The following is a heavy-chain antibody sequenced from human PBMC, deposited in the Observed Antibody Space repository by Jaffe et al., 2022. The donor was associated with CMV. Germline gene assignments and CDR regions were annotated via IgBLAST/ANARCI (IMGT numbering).Heavy chain of an antibody. Sequence: EVQLVESGGGLVQPGGSQRLSCTASGFTFNSYYMAWVRQAPGKGLEWVANINQDGSERDYVDSVKGRFTISRDNAKDSLYLQMNNLRAEDTAVYYCARTTGVDYWGQGTLVTVSS. V-gene: IGHV3-7*01. D-gene: IGHD4-17*01. CDR3: ARTTGVDY. CDR2: INQDGSER. CDR1: GFTFNSYY. J-gene: IGHJ4*02.